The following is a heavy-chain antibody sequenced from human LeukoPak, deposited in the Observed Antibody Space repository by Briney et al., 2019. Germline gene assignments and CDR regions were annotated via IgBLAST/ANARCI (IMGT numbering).Heavy chain of an antibody. CDR2: ISAYNGNT. Sequence: ASVKVSCKASGYTFTSYGISWVRQAPGQGLEWMGWISAYNGNTNYAQKFQDRVTMTRDTSISTAYMELSRLRSDDTALYYCARDQNYYDTTSYYGIDYWGQGTLVTASS. D-gene: IGHD3-22*01. CDR3: ARDQNYYDTTSYYGIDY. CDR1: GYTFTSYG. J-gene: IGHJ4*02. V-gene: IGHV1-18*01.